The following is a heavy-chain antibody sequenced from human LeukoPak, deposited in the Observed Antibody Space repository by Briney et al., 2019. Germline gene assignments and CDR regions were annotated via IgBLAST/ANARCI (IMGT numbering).Heavy chain of an antibody. Sequence: GGSLRLSCAASGFTFSTSAMNWVRQAPGKGLEWVSSINQGATHIYYADSVKGRFTISRDNAKNSLYLQMNSLRAEDTAVYYCARGGDDYWGQGTLVTVSS. J-gene: IGHJ4*02. D-gene: IGHD3-3*01. CDR1: GFTFSTSA. CDR2: INQGATHI. V-gene: IGHV3-21*01. CDR3: ARGGDDY.